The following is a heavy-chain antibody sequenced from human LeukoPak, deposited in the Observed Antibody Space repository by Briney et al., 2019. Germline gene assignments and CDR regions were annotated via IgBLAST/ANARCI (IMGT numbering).Heavy chain of an antibody. CDR1: GYTFTSYY. J-gene: IGHJ5*02. Sequence: ASVKVSCKASGYTFTSYYMHWVRQAPGQGLEWMGLINPSGSSTSYAQKFQGRLSLTRDMSTSTDYMVLSSLRSEDTAVYYCARDNSVGDTAWWFDPWGQGTLVTVSS. V-gene: IGHV1-46*01. CDR2: INPSGSST. CDR3: ARDNSVGDTAWWFDP. D-gene: IGHD1-26*01.